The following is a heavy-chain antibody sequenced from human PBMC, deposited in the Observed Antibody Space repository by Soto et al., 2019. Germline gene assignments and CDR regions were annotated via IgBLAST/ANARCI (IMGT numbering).Heavy chain of an antibody. D-gene: IGHD3-3*01. J-gene: IGHJ4*02. V-gene: IGHV3-66*01. Sequence: GSLRLSCAASGFTVSSNYMSWVRQAPGKGLEWVSVIYSGGSTYYADSVKGRFTISRDNSKNTLYLQMNSLRAEDTAVYYCARSEGYDFWSGYYFDYWGQGTLVTVSS. CDR2: IYSGGST. CDR1: GFTVSSNY. CDR3: ARSEGYDFWSGYYFDY.